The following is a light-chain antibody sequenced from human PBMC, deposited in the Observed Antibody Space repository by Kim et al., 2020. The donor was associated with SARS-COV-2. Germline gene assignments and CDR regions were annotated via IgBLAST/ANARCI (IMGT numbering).Light chain of an antibody. CDR3: QQSYSTPYT. J-gene: IGKJ2*01. V-gene: IGKV1-39*01. CDR2: AAS. CDR1: QSFSSY. Sequence: DIQMTQSPSSLSASVGDRVTITCRASQSFSSYLNWYQQKPGKAPKLLIYAASSLQSGVPSRFSGSGSGTDFTLTISSLQPEDFATYDCQQSYSTPYTFGQGTKLEI.